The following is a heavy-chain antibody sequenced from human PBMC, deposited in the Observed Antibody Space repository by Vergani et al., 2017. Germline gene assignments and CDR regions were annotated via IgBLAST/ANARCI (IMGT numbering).Heavy chain of an antibody. CDR2: IRSKAYGGTT. J-gene: IGHJ4*01. CDR1: GFTFGDYA. D-gene: IGHD3-22*01. V-gene: IGHV3-49*03. CDR3: TTDPYYYDSGPDY. Sequence: EVQLVESGGGLVQPGRSLRLSCTASGFTFGDYAMSWFRQAPGKGLEWVGFIRSKAYGGTTDYAAPVKGRFTISRDDSKNTLYLQMNSLKTEDTAVYYCTTDPYYYDSGPDYWGQEPWSPSPQ.